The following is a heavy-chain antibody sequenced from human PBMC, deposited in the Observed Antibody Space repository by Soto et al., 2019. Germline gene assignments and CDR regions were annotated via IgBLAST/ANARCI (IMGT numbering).Heavy chain of an antibody. CDR3: ARARGARYFDY. CDR2: IYYSGST. V-gene: IGHV4-30-4*01. Sequence: QVQLQESGHGLVKPSQTLSLTCTVSGGSISSGDYYWSWIRQPPGKGLEWIGYIYYSGSTYYNPSLKSRVTISVDTSKNQFSLKLSSVTAADTALYYCARARGARYFDYWGQGTLVNVSS. J-gene: IGHJ4*02. CDR1: GGSISSGDYY. D-gene: IGHD2-15*01.